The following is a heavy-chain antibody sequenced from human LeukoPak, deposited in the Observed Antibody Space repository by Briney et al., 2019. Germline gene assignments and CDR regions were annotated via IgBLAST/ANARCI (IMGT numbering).Heavy chain of an antibody. CDR2: ISAYNGNT. CDR1: GYSFTSYG. V-gene: IGHV1-18*01. D-gene: IGHD1-26*01. J-gene: IGHJ4*02. CDR3: ARDQSRWELPPGY. Sequence: ASVKVSCKASGYSFTSYGISWVRQAPGQGLEWVGWISAYNGNTNYAQKLQGRVTMTTDTSTSTAYMELRSLRSDDTAMYYCARDQSRWELPPGYWGQGTLVTVSS.